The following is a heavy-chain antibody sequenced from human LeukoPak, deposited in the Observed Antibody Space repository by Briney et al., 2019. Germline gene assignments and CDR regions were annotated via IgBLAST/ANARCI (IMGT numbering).Heavy chain of an antibody. V-gene: IGHV5-51*01. CDR2: IYPADSTA. CDR1: GYSFTKFW. J-gene: IGHJ4*02. Sequence: PGESLKISCKGSGYSFTKFWIGWVRQMPGKGLEWMGIIYPADSTAKYSPSFQGQVTISVDKSISTAYLQWSRLEASDTAVFYCARHPKSGYTGYESYYWGQGTLVTVSS. D-gene: IGHD5-12*01. CDR3: ARHPKSGYTGYESYY.